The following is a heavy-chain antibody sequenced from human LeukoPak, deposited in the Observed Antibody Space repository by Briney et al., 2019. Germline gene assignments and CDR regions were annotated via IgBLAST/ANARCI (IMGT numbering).Heavy chain of an antibody. CDR3: ARLLRYGMDV. D-gene: IGHD4-17*01. V-gene: IGHV1-69*13. CDR2: IIPIFGTA. Sequence: SVKVSCKASGGTFSSYAISWVRQAPGQGLEWMGGIIPIFGTASYAQKFQGRVTITADESTSTAYMELSSLRSEDTAVYYCARLLRYGMDVWGQGTTVTVSS. CDR1: GGTFSSYA. J-gene: IGHJ6*02.